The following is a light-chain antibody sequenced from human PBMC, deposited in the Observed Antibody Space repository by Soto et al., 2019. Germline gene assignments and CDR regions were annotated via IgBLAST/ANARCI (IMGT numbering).Light chain of an antibody. CDR2: GAS. CDR3: QQYGNSRGT. V-gene: IGKV3-20*01. J-gene: IGKJ1*01. CDR1: QSVSTSY. Sequence: DIVLTQSPVTLSLSPGDRASLSCRASQSVSTSYLAWYQQKPGQAPRLLIYGASSRDTGIPDRFSGSGSGTDFTLTISGLEPEDFAVYYCQQYGNSRGTFGQGTKVDIK.